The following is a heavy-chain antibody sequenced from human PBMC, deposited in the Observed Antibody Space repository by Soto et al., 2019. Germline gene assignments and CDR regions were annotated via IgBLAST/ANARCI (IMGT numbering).Heavy chain of an antibody. CDR3: ARVKSGSYDWFDP. V-gene: IGHV3-74*01. CDR1: GFTFGNYW. J-gene: IGHJ5*02. CDR2: INTDGSRT. Sequence: GGSLRLSCAASGFTFGNYWMHWVRQAPGKGLMWVSRINTDGSRTTYADSVKGRFAISRDNAKNTVYLQMNGLRAEDTAVYYCARVKSGSYDWFDPWGQGTLVTVSS. D-gene: IGHD3-10*01.